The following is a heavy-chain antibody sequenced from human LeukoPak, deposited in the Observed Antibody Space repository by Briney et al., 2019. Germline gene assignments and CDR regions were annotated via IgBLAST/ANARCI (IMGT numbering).Heavy chain of an antibody. Sequence: GGSLRLSCAASGFTFSSYAMSWVRQAPGKGLEWVSAISGSGGSTYYADSVKGRFTISRDNSKNTLYLQMNSLRAEDSAVYYCAKTGKYTYGFFDYWGQGTLVTVSS. V-gene: IGHV3-23*01. CDR2: ISGSGGST. J-gene: IGHJ4*02. CDR3: AKTGKYTYGFFDY. CDR1: GFTFSSYA. D-gene: IGHD5-18*01.